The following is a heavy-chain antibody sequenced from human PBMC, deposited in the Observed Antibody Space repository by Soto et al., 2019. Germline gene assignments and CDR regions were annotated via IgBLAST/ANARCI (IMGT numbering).Heavy chain of an antibody. J-gene: IGHJ3*02. V-gene: IGHV4-59*11. CDR1: GGSLTDHY. CDR2: VYYSGGT. CDR3: ARGNDWKSSTFDI. Sequence: QVQLQESGPGLVKPSEMLSLTCTVAGGSLTDHYWNWFRQSPGKGLHWIGYVYYSGGTNYNTSLKSRVTMSVDTSKNQFSLNLRSVTAADTAVYYCARGNDWKSSTFDIWGQGTMVSVSS. D-gene: IGHD2-21*01.